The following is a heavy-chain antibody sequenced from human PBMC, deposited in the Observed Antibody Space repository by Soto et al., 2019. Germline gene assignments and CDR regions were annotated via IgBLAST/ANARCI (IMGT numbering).Heavy chain of an antibody. Sequence: QVQLQQWGAGLLKPSETLSLTCAVYGGSFSGYYWSWIRQPPGKGPEWIGEINHSGSTNYNPSLKRRVTISVDTSKNQFSLKLSSVTAADTAVYYCARGEEAPDAFDIWGQGTMVTVSS. CDR3: ARGEEAPDAFDI. J-gene: IGHJ3*02. CDR1: GGSFSGYY. CDR2: INHSGST. V-gene: IGHV4-34*01.